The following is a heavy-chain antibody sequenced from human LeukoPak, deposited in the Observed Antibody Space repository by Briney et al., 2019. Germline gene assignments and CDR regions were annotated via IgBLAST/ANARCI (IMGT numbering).Heavy chain of an antibody. Sequence: SVKVSCTASGFTFTSSAVQWVRQARGQRLEWIGWIVVGSGNTNYAQKFQERVTITRDMSTSTAYMELSSLRSEDTAVYYCAAGGIQLWLSPLCWGQGTLVTVSS. J-gene: IGHJ4*02. CDR2: IVVGSGNT. D-gene: IGHD5-18*01. V-gene: IGHV1-58*01. CDR1: GFTFTSSA. CDR3: AAGGIQLWLSPLC.